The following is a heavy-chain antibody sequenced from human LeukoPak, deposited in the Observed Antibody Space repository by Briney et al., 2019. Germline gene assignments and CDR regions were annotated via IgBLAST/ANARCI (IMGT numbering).Heavy chain of an antibody. Sequence: PSETLSLTCTVSGGSISSYYWSWIRQPPGKGLEWIGYIYYSESTNYNPSLKSRVTISVDTSKNQFSLKLSSVTAADTAVYYCARESYSSGTDAFDIWGQGTMVTVSS. CDR2: IYYSEST. J-gene: IGHJ3*02. D-gene: IGHD6-25*01. CDR3: ARESYSSGTDAFDI. CDR1: GGSISSYY. V-gene: IGHV4-59*01.